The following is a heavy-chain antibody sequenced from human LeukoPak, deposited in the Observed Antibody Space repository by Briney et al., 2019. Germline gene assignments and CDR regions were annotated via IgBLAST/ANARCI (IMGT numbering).Heavy chain of an antibody. CDR3: ASGTTDIVVVPATLRNYYFDY. CDR2: IIPMFGTA. CDR1: GGTFSSYE. J-gene: IGHJ4*02. Sequence: SVKVSCKASGGTFSSYEISWVRQAPGQGLEWMGGIIPMFGTAKYAQKFQGRVTITTDKSTSTAYMELSSLRSEDTAVYYCASGTTDIVVVPATLRNYYFDYWGQGTLVTVSS. V-gene: IGHV1-69*05. D-gene: IGHD2-2*01.